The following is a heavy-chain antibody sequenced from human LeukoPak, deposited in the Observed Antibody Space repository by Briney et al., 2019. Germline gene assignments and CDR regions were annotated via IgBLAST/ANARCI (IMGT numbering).Heavy chain of an antibody. Sequence: PSETLSLTCTVSGDSITSYYWSWIRQHPGKGLEWIGYIYYSGSTYYNPSLKSRVTISVDTSKNQFSLKLSSVTAADTAVYYCARDLAYCSGGSCYLDGHFDYWGQGTLVTVSS. V-gene: IGHV4-59*06. D-gene: IGHD2-15*01. CDR1: GDSITSYY. CDR3: ARDLAYCSGGSCYLDGHFDY. CDR2: IYYSGST. J-gene: IGHJ4*02.